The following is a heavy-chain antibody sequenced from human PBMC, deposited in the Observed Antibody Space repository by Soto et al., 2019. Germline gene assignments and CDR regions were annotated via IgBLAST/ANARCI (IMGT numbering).Heavy chain of an antibody. D-gene: IGHD3-16*01. V-gene: IGHV4-34*01. CDR1: GGFLSESY. CDR3: VRIRYQLPSSVLWLDP. Sequence: SETLSLTCAVYGGFLSESYWTWIRQAPGKGLEWIGEINHVGGTNYNPSLKSRVTMSVDTSQNQFSLRLISVTAADTAMYFCVRIRYQLPSSVLWLDPWGQGTPVTVSS. J-gene: IGHJ5*02. CDR2: INHVGGT.